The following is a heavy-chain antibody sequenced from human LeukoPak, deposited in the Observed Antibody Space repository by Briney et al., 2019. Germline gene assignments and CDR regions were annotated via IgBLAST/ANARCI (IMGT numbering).Heavy chain of an antibody. CDR1: GGTFSSYT. CDR3: ARAEYSSSWYSPYYFDY. V-gene: IGHV1-69*02. Sequence: GASVKVSCKASGGTFSSYTISWVRQAPGQGLEWMGRIIPILGIANYAQKFQGRVTITADKSTSTACMELSSLRSEDTAVYYCARAEYSSSWYSPYYFDYWGQGTLVTVSS. D-gene: IGHD6-13*01. CDR2: IIPILGIA. J-gene: IGHJ4*02.